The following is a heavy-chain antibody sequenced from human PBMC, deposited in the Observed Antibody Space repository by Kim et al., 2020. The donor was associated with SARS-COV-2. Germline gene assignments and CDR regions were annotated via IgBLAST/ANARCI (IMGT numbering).Heavy chain of an antibody. CDR2: ISAYNGNT. Sequence: ASVKVSCKASGYTFTSYGISWVRQAPGQGLEWMGWISAYNGNTNYAQKLQGRVTMTTDTSTSTAYMELRSLRSDDTAVYYCARDPSGGNYYYYGMDVWGQGTTVTVSS. D-gene: IGHD2-15*01. J-gene: IGHJ6*02. CDR3: ARDPSGGNYYYYGMDV. V-gene: IGHV1-18*04. CDR1: GYTFTSYG.